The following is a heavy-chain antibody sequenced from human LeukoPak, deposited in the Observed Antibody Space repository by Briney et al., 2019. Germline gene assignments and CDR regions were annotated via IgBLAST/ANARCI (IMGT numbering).Heavy chain of an antibody. V-gene: IGHV4-59*01. D-gene: IGHD2-21*02. Sequence: SETLSLTCTVSGSSISPYYWSWIRQSPGKGLEWIGNIHNRGSIYNPSLKSRITISQDTSKNQVSLKLTAVTAADTALYYCVRARDMAFDLWGQGTMVTVSA. J-gene: IGHJ3*01. CDR3: VRARDMAFDL. CDR1: GSSISPYY. CDR2: IHNRGS.